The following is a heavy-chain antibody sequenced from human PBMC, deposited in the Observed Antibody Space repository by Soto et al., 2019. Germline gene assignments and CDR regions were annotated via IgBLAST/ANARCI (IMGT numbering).Heavy chain of an antibody. J-gene: IGHJ4*02. CDR2: IYYSGST. D-gene: IGHD3-10*01. Sequence: SXTLSLTCTVSGGSISSYYWSWIRQPPVKGLEWIGSIYYSGSTNYNPSLKSRVTISLGASKNQFSLKLGSVTAADTAVYYCARERIWFGESDYYYDYWGQGALVTVSS. CDR1: GGSISSYY. V-gene: IGHV4-59*01. CDR3: ARERIWFGESDYYYDY.